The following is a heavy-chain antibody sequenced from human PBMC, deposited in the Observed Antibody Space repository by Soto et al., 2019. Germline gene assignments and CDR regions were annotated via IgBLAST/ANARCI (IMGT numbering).Heavy chain of an antibody. CDR2: IDPSDSYT. Sequence: PGEPLQISWKGSGCSFTNHWIIWVRQMHGKGLEWMGRIDPSDSYTNYSPSFQGHVTISADKSISTAYLQWSSLKASDTAMYYCARLQAAAGDNDLTFDYWGQGTLVTVS. J-gene: IGHJ4*02. CDR1: GCSFTNHW. D-gene: IGHD6-13*01. V-gene: IGHV5-10-1*01. CDR3: ARLQAAAGDNDLTFDY.